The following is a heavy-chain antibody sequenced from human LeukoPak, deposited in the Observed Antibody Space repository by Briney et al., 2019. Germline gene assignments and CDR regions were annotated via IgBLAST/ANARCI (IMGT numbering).Heavy chain of an antibody. CDR1: GYTFSSYY. CDR3: AREGADGTYYDFWSGYYQFDY. D-gene: IGHD3-3*01. V-gene: IGHV1-46*01. CDR2: INPSGGST. J-gene: IGHJ4*02. Sequence: ASVKVSCKASGYTFSSYYMHWVRQAPGQGLERMGIINPSGGSTSYAQKFQGRVTMTRDTSTSTVYMELSSLRSEDTAVYYCAREGADGTYYDFWSGYYQFDYWGQGTLVTVSS.